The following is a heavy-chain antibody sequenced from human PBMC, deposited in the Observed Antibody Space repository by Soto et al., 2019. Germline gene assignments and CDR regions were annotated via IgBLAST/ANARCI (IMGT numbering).Heavy chain of an antibody. V-gene: IGHV4-39*01. Sequence: QLQLQESGPRLVKPSETLSLTCTVSGGSMSSSSNYWVWIRQPPGKGLEWIGSVYYNGNTYYNPSLMSGVTMSVDTSKNQFSLKVSSATAVDTAIYYCAESRWQILLIAYWGQGTLVTFSS. D-gene: IGHD2-15*01. CDR3: AESRWQILLIAY. CDR2: VYYNGNT. J-gene: IGHJ4*02. CDR1: GGSMSSSSNY.